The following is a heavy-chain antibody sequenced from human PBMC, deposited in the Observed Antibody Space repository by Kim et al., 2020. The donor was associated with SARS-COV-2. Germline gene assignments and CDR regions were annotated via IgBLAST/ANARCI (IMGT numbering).Heavy chain of an antibody. V-gene: IGHV3-11*06. Sequence: GGSLRLSCAASGFTFSDYYMSWIRQVPGKGLEWVSYISSSSNYIKYADSVKGRFTISRDNAKNSLYLQMNSLRAEDTAVYYCARDYGRRGYSYGYSFSYWGQGTLVTVSS. J-gene: IGHJ4*02. D-gene: IGHD5-18*01. CDR2: ISSSSNYI. CDR1: GFTFSDYY. CDR3: ARDYGRRGYSYGYSFSY.